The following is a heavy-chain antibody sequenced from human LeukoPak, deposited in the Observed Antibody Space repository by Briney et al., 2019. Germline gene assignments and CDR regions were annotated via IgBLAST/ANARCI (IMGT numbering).Heavy chain of an antibody. CDR2: IYYSGNT. Sequence: PSETLSLTCTVSGGSISSSSYYWGWIRQPPGKGLEWIGSIYYSGNTYYNPSLKSRVTVSVDTSKNQFSLKLSSVTAADTALYYCASFKTPLGAFDIWGQGTMVTVSS. CDR1: GGSISSSSYY. D-gene: IGHD4-23*01. J-gene: IGHJ3*02. CDR3: ASFKTPLGAFDI. V-gene: IGHV4-39*01.